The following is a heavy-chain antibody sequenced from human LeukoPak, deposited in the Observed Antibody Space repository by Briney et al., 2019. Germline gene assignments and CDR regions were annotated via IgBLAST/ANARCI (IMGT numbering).Heavy chain of an antibody. Sequence: GGSLRLSCAASGFTFSSYGMHWVRQAPGKGLEWVAFIRYDGSNKYYADSVKGRFTISRGNSKNTLYLQMNSLRAEDTAVYYCARGGDDILTGFDYWGQGTLVTVSS. CDR2: IRYDGSNK. CDR1: GFTFSSYG. D-gene: IGHD3-9*01. J-gene: IGHJ4*02. V-gene: IGHV3-30*02. CDR3: ARGGDDILTGFDY.